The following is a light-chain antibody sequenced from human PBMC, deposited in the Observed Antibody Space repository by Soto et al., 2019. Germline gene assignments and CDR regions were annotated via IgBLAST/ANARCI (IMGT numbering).Light chain of an antibody. CDR1: QSISGW. CDR2: KAS. J-gene: IGKJ1*01. Sequence: QMTQSPSTLSASVVYIVTITCRASQSISGWLAWYQQKPGKAPKLLIYKASSLKSGVPSRFSGSGSGTEFTLTIRSLQPDDSATYCCQQYHSFTVTFGQGIKV. CDR3: QQYHSFTVT. V-gene: IGKV1-5*03.